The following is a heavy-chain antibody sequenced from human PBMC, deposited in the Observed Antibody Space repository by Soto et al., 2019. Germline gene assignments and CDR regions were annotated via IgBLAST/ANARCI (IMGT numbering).Heavy chain of an antibody. CDR3: ARAAAGGWNCSGGSCYSSDGDYLSFAFDI. D-gene: IGHD2-15*01. J-gene: IGHJ3*02. CDR2: INPNSGGT. Sequence: ASVKVSCKASGYTFTGYYMHWVRQAPGQGLEWMGWINPNSGGTNYAQKFQGWVTMTRDTSISTAYMELSRLRSDDTAVYYCARAAAGGWNCSGGSCYSSDGDYLSFAFDIWGQGTMVTVSS. CDR1: GYTFTGYY. V-gene: IGHV1-2*04.